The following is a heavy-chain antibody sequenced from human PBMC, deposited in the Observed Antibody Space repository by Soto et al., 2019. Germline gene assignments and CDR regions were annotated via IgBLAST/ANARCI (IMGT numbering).Heavy chain of an antibody. CDR3: ARRSENNWFDP. Sequence: ASVKVSCKASGYSFTSYGISWVRQAPGQGPEWMGWISGHNGNTNHPQSLQGRVTMTTDTSRNTAYMELRSLRSDDTAVYYCARRSENNWFDPWGQGTLVTVSS. CDR2: ISGHNGNT. J-gene: IGHJ5*02. CDR1: GYSFTSYG. V-gene: IGHV1-18*04.